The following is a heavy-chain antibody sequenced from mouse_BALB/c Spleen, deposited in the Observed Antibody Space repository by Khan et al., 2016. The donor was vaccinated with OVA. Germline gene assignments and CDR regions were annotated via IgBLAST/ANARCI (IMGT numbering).Heavy chain of an antibody. CDR1: GYTFTSYW. J-gene: IGHJ4*01. CDR2: IAPGSGST. D-gene: IGHD1-1*01. V-gene: IGHV1S41*01. Sequence: DLVMPGAAVTLSCKASGYTFTSYWINWIKQRPGQGLEWIGRIAPGSGSTSYNDIFKGKATLTVDAYSSTAYIQLSSLSSEDSAVYLCARSNYYGSGLYAMDYWGQGTSVTVSS. CDR3: ARSNYYGSGLYAMDY.